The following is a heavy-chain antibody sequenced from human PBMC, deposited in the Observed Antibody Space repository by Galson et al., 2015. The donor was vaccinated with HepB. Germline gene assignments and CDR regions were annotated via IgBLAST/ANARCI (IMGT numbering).Heavy chain of an antibody. CDR1: GYTFTSYG. CDR2: ISAYNGNT. J-gene: IGHJ4*02. V-gene: IGHV1-18*01. D-gene: IGHD5-24*01. Sequence: SVKVSCKASGYTFTSYGISWVRQAPGQGLEWMGWISAYNGNTNYAQKLQGRVTMTTDTSTSTAYMELRSLRSDDTAVYYCARGSQMATGVKTIDYWGQGTLVTVSS. CDR3: ARGSQMATGVKTIDY.